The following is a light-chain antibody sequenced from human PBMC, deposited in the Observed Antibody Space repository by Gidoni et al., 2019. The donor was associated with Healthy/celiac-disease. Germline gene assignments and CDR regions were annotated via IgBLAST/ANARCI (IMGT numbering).Light chain of an antibody. Sequence: SSELTQDPAVSVALGQTVRITCQGDRLRSYYVSWHQQKPGQAPVLVIYGKNNRPSRIPDRFSGSSAGNTASLTITGTQAEDEADYYCNSRDSSGNRLHVVFGGGTKLTVL. V-gene: IGLV3-19*01. J-gene: IGLJ2*01. CDR3: NSRDSSGNRLHVV. CDR1: RLRSYY. CDR2: GKN.